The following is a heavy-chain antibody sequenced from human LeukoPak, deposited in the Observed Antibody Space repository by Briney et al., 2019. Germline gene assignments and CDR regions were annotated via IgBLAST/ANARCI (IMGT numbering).Heavy chain of an antibody. CDR1: GFTFSSYS. Sequence: QPGGSLRLSCAAPGFTFSSYSMNWVRQAPGKGLEWVSYISSSSSTIYYADSVKGRFTISRDNAKNSLYLQMNSLRAEDTAVYYCARPMYYDFWSGYPLYLGYWGQGTLVTVSS. CDR3: ARPMYYDFWSGYPLYLGY. J-gene: IGHJ4*02. CDR2: ISSSSSTI. V-gene: IGHV3-48*01. D-gene: IGHD3-3*01.